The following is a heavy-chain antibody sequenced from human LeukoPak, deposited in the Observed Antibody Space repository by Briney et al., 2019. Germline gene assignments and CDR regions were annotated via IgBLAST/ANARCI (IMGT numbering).Heavy chain of an antibody. CDR1: GYTFTSYD. D-gene: IGHD3-9*01. V-gene: IGHV1-8*03. Sequence: ASVKVSCKASGYTFTSYDISWVRQATGQGLEWMGWMNPNSGNTGYAQKFQGRVTITRNTSISTAYMELSSLRSEDTAVYYCARGGGYDILTGYYSECIDYWGQGTLVTVSS. CDR2: MNPNSGNT. J-gene: IGHJ4*02. CDR3: ARGGGYDILTGYYSECIDY.